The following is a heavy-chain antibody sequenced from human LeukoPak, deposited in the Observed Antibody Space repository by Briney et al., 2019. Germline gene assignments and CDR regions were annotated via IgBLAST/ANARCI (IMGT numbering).Heavy chain of an antibody. CDR2: ISGSGGST. CDR3: ASSSRQQLALHFDY. Sequence: GGSLRLSCAASGFTFSSYAMSWVRQAPGKGLEWVSAISGSGGSTYYADSVKGRFTISRDNSKNSLYLQMNSLRAEDTAVYYCASSSRQQLALHFDYWGQGTLVTVSS. V-gene: IGHV3-23*01. D-gene: IGHD6-13*01. CDR1: GFTFSSYA. J-gene: IGHJ4*02.